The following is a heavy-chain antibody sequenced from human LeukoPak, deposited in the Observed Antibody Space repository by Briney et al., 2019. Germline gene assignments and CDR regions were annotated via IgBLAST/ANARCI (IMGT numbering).Heavy chain of an antibody. J-gene: IGHJ4*02. CDR2: IYPGDSDT. CDR1: GYSFTSYW. Sequence: GESLKISFKGSGYSFTSYWIGWVRQMPGKGLEWMGIIYPGDSDTRYSPSFQGQVTISADKSISTAYLQWSSLKASDTAMYYCARVRSGYCSSTSCVGFDYWGQGTLVTVSS. V-gene: IGHV5-51*01. CDR3: ARVRSGYCSSTSCVGFDY. D-gene: IGHD2-2*01.